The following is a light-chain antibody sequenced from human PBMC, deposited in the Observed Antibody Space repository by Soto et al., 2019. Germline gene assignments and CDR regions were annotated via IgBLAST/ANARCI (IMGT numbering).Light chain of an antibody. J-gene: IGKJ1*01. V-gene: IGKV3-15*01. CDR2: XXX. CDR3: QQYNDWPGT. Sequence: EIVMTQSPATLSVSPGEGATLSCRASESVSSNLAWYQQKPGQXXXXXXXXXXTRATGIPARFSGGGSGTEFTLTISSLQSEDFAVYYCQQYNDWPGTFGQGTKVDIK. CDR1: ESVSSN.